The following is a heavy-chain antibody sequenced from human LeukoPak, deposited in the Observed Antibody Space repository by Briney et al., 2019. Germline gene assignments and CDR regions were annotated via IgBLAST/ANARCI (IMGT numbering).Heavy chain of an antibody. CDR1: GFTFSSYS. Sequence: PGGSLRLSCAASGFTFSSYSMNWVRQAPGKGLEWVSSISSSSSYIYYADSVKGRFTISRDNAKNSLYLQMNSLRAEDTAVYYCARAETSRLRVYYYYGMDVWGQGTTVTVSS. CDR2: ISSSSSYI. D-gene: IGHD3-16*01. V-gene: IGHV3-21*01. J-gene: IGHJ6*02. CDR3: ARAETSRLRVYYYYGMDV.